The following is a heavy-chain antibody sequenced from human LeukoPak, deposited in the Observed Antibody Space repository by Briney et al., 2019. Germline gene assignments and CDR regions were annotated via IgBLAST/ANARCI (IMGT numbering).Heavy chain of an antibody. J-gene: IGHJ2*01. D-gene: IGHD2-2*01. CDR3: ASGPGYCSSTSCYPPWYFDL. Sequence: GASVKVSCKASGYTFTSYGISWVRQAPGQGLEWMGWISAYNGNTNYAQEFQGRVTMTTDTSTSTAYMELRSLRSEDTAVYYCASGPGYCSSTSCYPPWYFDLWGRGTLVTVSS. V-gene: IGHV1-18*01. CDR1: GYTFTSYG. CDR2: ISAYNGNT.